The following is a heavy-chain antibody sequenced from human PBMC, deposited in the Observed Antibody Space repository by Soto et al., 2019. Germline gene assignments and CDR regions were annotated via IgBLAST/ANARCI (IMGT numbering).Heavy chain of an antibody. J-gene: IGHJ4*02. D-gene: IGHD3-10*01. V-gene: IGHV3-30-3*01. Sequence: QVQLVESGGGVVQPGRSLRLSCAASGFTFSSHSIQWVRQAPGKGLEWVAVISYDGSIKYYADSVKGRFTISRDNSKNKASLQMNSLRAEDTAVCYCAREWSTSGDLDYWGQGTLVIVSS. CDR2: ISYDGSIK. CDR3: AREWSTSGDLDY. CDR1: GFTFSSHS.